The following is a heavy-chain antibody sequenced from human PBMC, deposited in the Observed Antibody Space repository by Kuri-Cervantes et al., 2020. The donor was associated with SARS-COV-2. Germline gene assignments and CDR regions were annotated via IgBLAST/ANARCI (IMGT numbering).Heavy chain of an antibody. CDR3: ARVDCSSTSCYYFY. J-gene: IGHJ4*02. D-gene: IGHD2-2*01. CDR1: GGSISSGSYY. CDR2: IYTSGST. V-gene: IGHV4-61*02. Sequence: SETLSLTCTVSGGSISSGSYYWSWIRQPAWKGLEWIGRIYTSGSTTYNPSLKSRVTISVDTSKNQFSLKLSSVSAADTAVYYCARVDCSSTSCYYFYWGQGTLVTVSS.